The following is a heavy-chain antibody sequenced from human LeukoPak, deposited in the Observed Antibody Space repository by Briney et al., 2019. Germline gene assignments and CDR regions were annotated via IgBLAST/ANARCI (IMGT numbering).Heavy chain of an antibody. CDR1: GFTVSSNY. V-gene: IGHV3-53*01. CDR2: IYSGGST. J-gene: IGHJ4*02. D-gene: IGHD6-13*01. Sequence: GGSLRLSCAASGFTVSSNYMSWVRQAPGKGLGWVSVIYSGGSTYYADSVKGRFTISRDNSKNTLYLQMNSLRAEDTAVYYCARDSKAAAGTGLDYWGQGTLVTVSS. CDR3: ARDSKAAAGTGLDY.